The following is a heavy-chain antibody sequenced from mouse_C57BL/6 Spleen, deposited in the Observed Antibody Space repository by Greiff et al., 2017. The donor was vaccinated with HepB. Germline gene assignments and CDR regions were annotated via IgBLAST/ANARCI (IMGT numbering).Heavy chain of an antibody. CDR2: INPSNGGT. J-gene: IGHJ4*01. CDR1: GYTFTSYW. Sequence: QVQLQQPGTELVKPGASVKMSCKASGYTFTSYWMHWVKQRPGQGLEWIGNINPSNGGTNYNEKFKSKATLTVDKSSSTAYMQLSSLTSEDSAVYSSARGVYGYAMDYWGQGTSVTVSS. V-gene: IGHV1-53*01. D-gene: IGHD1-1*01. CDR3: ARGVYGYAMDY.